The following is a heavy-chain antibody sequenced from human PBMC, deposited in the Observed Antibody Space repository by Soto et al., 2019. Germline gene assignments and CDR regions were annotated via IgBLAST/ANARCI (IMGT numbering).Heavy chain of an antibody. Sequence: ASVKVSCKASGYTFTGYYMHWVRQAPGQGLEWMGWINPNSGGTNYAQKFQGWVTMTRDTSISTAYMELSRLRSDDTAVYYCARDRLIYCSSTSCSRGGAFDIWGQGTMVTVSS. D-gene: IGHD2-2*01. V-gene: IGHV1-2*04. CDR1: GYTFTGYY. CDR2: INPNSGGT. J-gene: IGHJ3*02. CDR3: ARDRLIYCSSTSCSRGGAFDI.